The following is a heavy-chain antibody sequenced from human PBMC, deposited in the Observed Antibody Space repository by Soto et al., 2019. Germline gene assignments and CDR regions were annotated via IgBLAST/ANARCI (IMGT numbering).Heavy chain of an antibody. CDR1: GYTFTSYY. CDR3: ARDQYYDILTGTTYYYYGMDV. D-gene: IGHD3-9*01. Sequence: ASVKVSCKASGYTFTSYYMHWVRQAPGQGLEWMGIINPSGGSTIYAQKFQGRVTMTRDTSTSTVYMELSSLRSEDTAVYYCARDQYYDILTGTTYYYYGMDVWGQGTTVTVSS. V-gene: IGHV1-46*01. J-gene: IGHJ6*02. CDR2: INPSGGST.